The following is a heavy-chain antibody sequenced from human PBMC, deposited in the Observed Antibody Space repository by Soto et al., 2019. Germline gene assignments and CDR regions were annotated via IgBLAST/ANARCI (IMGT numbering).Heavy chain of an antibody. Sequence: ASVKVSCKASGYTFTSYAMHWVRQAPGQRLEWMGWINAGNGNTKYSQKFQGRVTITRDTSASTAYMELSSLRSEDTAVYYCARGIVVVAATPYYFDYWGQGTQVTVSS. V-gene: IGHV1-3*01. CDR1: GYTFTSYA. CDR3: ARGIVVVAATPYYFDY. D-gene: IGHD2-15*01. CDR2: INAGNGNT. J-gene: IGHJ4*02.